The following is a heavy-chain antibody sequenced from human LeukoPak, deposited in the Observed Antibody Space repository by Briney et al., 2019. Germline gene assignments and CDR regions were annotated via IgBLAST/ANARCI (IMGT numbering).Heavy chain of an antibody. D-gene: IGHD7-27*01. CDR3: ASSSMGTLDEGSDAFDI. J-gene: IGHJ3*02. CDR1: GYTFTDYY. V-gene: IGHV1-69-2*01. CDR2: VDPEDGET. Sequence: ATVKISCKVSGYTFTDYYMHWVQQAPGKGLEWMGLVDPEDGETIYADKFQGRVTITADTSTDTAYMELSSLRSEDTAVYYCASSSMGTLDEGSDAFDIWGQGTMVTVSS.